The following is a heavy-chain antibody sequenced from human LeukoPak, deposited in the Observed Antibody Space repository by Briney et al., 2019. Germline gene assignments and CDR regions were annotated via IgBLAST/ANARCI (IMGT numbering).Heavy chain of an antibody. CDR1: GGSISISGYY. Sequence: SETLSLTCSVSGGSISISGYYWVWIRQPPGKGLEWIGSIYYSGSTYYNPSLKSRVTISVDTSKNQFSLKLSSVTAADTAVYYCARQSGYSYGLFDYWGQGTLVTVPS. CDR2: IYYSGST. J-gene: IGHJ4*02. CDR3: ARQSGYSYGLFDY. D-gene: IGHD5-18*01. V-gene: IGHV4-39*01.